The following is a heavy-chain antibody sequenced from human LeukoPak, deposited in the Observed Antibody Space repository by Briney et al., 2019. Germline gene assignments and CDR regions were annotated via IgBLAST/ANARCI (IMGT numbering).Heavy chain of an antibody. V-gene: IGHV3-21*04. CDR2: ISMISRYI. CDR1: AFTFSSYS. Sequence: PGGSLRLSCAASAFTFSSYSMNWVRQAPGKGLEWVSSISMISRYIYYADSVKGRFTISRDDAKDSLYLQMNSLRAEDTAVYYCARCGVTHGLDVWGQGTTVTVSS. D-gene: IGHD3-10*01. J-gene: IGHJ6*02. CDR3: ARCGVTHGLDV.